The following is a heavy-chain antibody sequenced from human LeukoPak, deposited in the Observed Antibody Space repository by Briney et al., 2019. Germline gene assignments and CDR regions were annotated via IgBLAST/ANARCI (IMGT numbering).Heavy chain of an antibody. V-gene: IGHV4-4*07. CDR3: ARVSVSGTYDY. CDR2: IYSSGST. J-gene: IGHJ4*02. D-gene: IGHD1-26*01. Sequence: SETLSLTCNVSGGSVNSFYWTWIRQPGGKELEWIGRIYSSGSTNYNPSLKNRVTMSVDTSKNQFSLKLTSVTAADTAVYYCARVSVSGTYDYWGQGTLVTVSS. CDR1: GGSVNSFY.